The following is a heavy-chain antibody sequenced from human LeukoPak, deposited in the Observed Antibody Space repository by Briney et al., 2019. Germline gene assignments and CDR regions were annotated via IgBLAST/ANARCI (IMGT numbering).Heavy chain of an antibody. J-gene: IGHJ5*02. Sequence: GGSLRLSCAASGFTFSSYAMSWVRQAPGKGLEWVSAISGSGGSTYYADSVKGRFTISRDNSKNTLYLRMNSLRAEDTAVYYCAKDRPRTYYYDSSGDWFDPWGQGTLVTVSS. V-gene: IGHV3-23*01. D-gene: IGHD3-22*01. CDR2: ISGSGGST. CDR1: GFTFSSYA. CDR3: AKDRPRTYYYDSSGDWFDP.